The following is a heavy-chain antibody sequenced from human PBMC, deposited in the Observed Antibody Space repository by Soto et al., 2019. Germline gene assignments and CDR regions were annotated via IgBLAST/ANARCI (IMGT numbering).Heavy chain of an antibody. D-gene: IGHD6-19*01. CDR1: GFTFSSYA. CDR2: ISGSGGST. Sequence: EVQLLESGGGLVQPGGSLRLSCAASGFTFSSYAMNWVRQAPGKGLEWVSVISGSGGSTYYADSVKGRVTMSRDNSKNTLYVQMNSLRAEDTAVYYCAGRSSGWYFDYWGQGTLVTVSS. J-gene: IGHJ4*02. CDR3: AGRSSGWYFDY. V-gene: IGHV3-23*01.